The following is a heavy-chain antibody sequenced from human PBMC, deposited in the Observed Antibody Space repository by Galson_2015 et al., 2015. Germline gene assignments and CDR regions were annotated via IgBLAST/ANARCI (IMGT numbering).Heavy chain of an antibody. CDR2: ISSSSSCI. J-gene: IGHJ6*02. Sequence: SLRLSCAASGFTFSSYRMNWVRQAPGKGLEWVSSISSSSSCIYYADSVKGRFTISRDNAKNSLYLQMNSLRAEDTAVYYCAREQNLPLDVWGQGTTVTVPS. CDR3: AREQNLPLDV. V-gene: IGHV3-21*01. CDR1: GFTFSSYR.